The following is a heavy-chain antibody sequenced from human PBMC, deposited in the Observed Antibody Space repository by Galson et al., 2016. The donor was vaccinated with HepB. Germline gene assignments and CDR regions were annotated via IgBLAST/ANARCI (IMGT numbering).Heavy chain of an antibody. CDR2: LYWDDDE. CDR1: GFSLSTAGVA. Sequence: PALVKPTQTLTLTCTFSGFSLSTAGVAVGWIRQPPGKALEWLALLYWDDDERYSPSLQTRLTLAKDTSKNQVVLTMTNMDPVDTATYYCAHTTVTKGFDYWGQGTLVTVSS. D-gene: IGHD4-17*01. CDR3: AHTTVTKGFDY. J-gene: IGHJ4*02. V-gene: IGHV2-5*02.